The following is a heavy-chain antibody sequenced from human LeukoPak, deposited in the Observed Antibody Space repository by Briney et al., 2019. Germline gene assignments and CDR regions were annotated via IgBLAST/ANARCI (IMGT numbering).Heavy chain of an antibody. CDR2: ISGSGGNT. V-gene: IGHV3-23*01. CDR3: AKAGGLDHYYYMDV. Sequence: PGGSLGLSCVDSGFTFSNYAMNWVRQAPGKGLEWASAISGSGGNTYYADSVKGRLTISRDNSRNTLFLQINSLRAEDTAVYYCAKAGGLDHYYYMDVWGKGTTVTVSS. CDR1: GFTFSNYA. J-gene: IGHJ6*03.